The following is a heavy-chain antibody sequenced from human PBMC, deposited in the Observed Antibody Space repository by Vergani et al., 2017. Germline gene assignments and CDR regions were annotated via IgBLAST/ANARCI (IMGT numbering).Heavy chain of an antibody. D-gene: IGHD3-10*01. V-gene: IGHV3-64D*06. J-gene: IGHJ4*02. CDR2: ISSNGGST. Sequence: EVQLVESGEGLVQPGGSLRLSCSASGFTFSSYAMHWVRQAPGKGLEYVSAISSNGGSTYYADSVKGRFTISRDNSKNTLYLQMSSLRVEDTAVYYCVKVWFGELSFFDYWGQGTLVTVSS. CDR3: VKVWFGELSFFDY. CDR1: GFTFSSYA.